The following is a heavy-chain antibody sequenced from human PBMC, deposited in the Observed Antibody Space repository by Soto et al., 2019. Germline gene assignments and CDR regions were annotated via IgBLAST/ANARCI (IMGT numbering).Heavy chain of an antibody. J-gene: IGHJ4*02. CDR1: GFTFSSYG. CDR3: ARERAVAAKRYSDY. Sequence: QVQLVESGGGVVQPGRSLRLSCAASGFTFSSYGMHWVRQAPGKGLEWVAVIWYDGSNKYYAASVKGRFTISSDNSKNTLDRQMNSLRAEDTAVYYCARERAVAAKRYSDYWGQGPLVPVSS. CDR2: IWYDGSNK. D-gene: IGHD6-19*01. V-gene: IGHV3-33*01.